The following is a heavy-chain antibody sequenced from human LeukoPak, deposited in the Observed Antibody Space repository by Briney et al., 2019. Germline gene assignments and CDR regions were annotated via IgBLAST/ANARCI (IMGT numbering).Heavy chain of an antibody. V-gene: IGHV4-34*01. J-gene: IGHJ4*02. CDR1: GGSFSGYY. Sequence: MPSETLSLTCAVYGGSFSGYYWSWIRQPPGKGLEWIGEINHSGSTNYNPSLKSRVTISVDTSKNQFSLKLSSVTAADTAVYYCARDGYNWNSGFDYWGQGTLVTVSS. CDR2: INHSGST. CDR3: ARDGYNWNSGFDY. D-gene: IGHD1-7*01.